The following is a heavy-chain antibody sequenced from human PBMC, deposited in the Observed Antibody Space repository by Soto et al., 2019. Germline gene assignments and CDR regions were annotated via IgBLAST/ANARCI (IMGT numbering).Heavy chain of an antibody. D-gene: IGHD5-18*01. V-gene: IGHV1-3*01. CDR3: ARTQLWLRGAFDI. J-gene: IGHJ3*02. Sequence: QVQLVQSGAEVKKPGASVKVSCKASGYTFTSYAIHWLRQAPGQRLEWMGWINAGNGNTKYSQNLQGRVTITRDTSASTAYMEVSSLRSEDTAVYYCARTQLWLRGAFDIWGQGTMVTVSS. CDR2: INAGNGNT. CDR1: GYTFTSYA.